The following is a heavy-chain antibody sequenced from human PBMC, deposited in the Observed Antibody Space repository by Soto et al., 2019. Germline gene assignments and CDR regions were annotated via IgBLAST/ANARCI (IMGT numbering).Heavy chain of an antibody. V-gene: IGHV4-61*08. CDR1: GASVSNGGYH. D-gene: IGHD2-21*02. Sequence: QVHLQESGPGLVKPSETLSLTCTVSGASVSNGGYHWSWIRQPPGEGLEWIGNVEYSGCTKCNPSLKSRVTMSADTSNNQSALRLSSLTAADTAVYYCAVFLGGAGGDGYWGQGTLVTVSS. J-gene: IGHJ4*02. CDR2: VEYSGCT. CDR3: AVFLGGAGGDGY.